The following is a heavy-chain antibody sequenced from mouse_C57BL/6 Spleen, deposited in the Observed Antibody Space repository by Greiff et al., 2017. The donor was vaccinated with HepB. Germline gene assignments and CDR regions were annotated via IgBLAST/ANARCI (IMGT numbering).Heavy chain of an antibody. CDR3: ARGDYYGSSYGDDAMDY. J-gene: IGHJ4*01. CDR2: FHPYNDDT. Sequence: VQLQQSGAELVKPGASVKMSCKASGYTFTTYPIEWMKQNPGKSLEWIGNFHPYNDDTKYNEKFKGKATLTVEKSSSTVYLELSRLSSDDSAVYYWARGDYYGSSYGDDAMDYGGQGTSVTVSS. CDR1: GYTFTTYP. D-gene: IGHD1-1*01. V-gene: IGHV1-47*01.